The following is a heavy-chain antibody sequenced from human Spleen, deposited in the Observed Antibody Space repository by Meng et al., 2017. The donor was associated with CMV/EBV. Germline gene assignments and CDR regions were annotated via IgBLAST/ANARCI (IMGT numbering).Heavy chain of an antibody. V-gene: IGHV3-30*04. CDR1: GFTFTSYT. J-gene: IGHJ6*02. D-gene: IGHD4-11*01. Sequence: GESLKISCAASGFTFTSYTMHWVRQAPGKGLEWVAVISYDGSNKYYADSVKGRFTISRDNSKNTLYLRMNSLRAEDTAVYYCARPCDYSSYYYAMDVWGQGTTVTVSS. CDR2: ISYDGSNK. CDR3: ARPCDYSSYYYAMDV.